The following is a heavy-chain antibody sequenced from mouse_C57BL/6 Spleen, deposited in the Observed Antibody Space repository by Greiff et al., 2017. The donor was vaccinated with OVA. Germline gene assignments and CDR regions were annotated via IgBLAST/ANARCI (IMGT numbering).Heavy chain of an antibody. CDR2: IHPNSGST. CDR1: GYTFTSYW. J-gene: IGHJ4*01. Sequence: QVQLQQSGAELVKPGASVKLSCKASGYTFTSYWMHWVKQRPGQGLEWIGMIHPNSGSTNYNEKFKSKATLTVDKSSSTAYMQLSSLTSEDSAVYYCARSGSSYYYAMDYWGQGTSVTVSS. CDR3: ARSGSSYYYAMDY. V-gene: IGHV1-64*01. D-gene: IGHD1-1*01.